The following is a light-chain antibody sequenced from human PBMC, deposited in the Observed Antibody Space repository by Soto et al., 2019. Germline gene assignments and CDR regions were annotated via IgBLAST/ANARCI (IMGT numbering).Light chain of an antibody. CDR1: QGISNY. V-gene: IGKV1-5*03. CDR3: QHYNSYSEA. Sequence: DIRMTQSPSSLSASVGDRVTITCRASQGISNYLAWYQQKPGKVPKLLIYKASTLKSGVPSRFSGSGSGTEFTLTISSLQPDDFATYYCQHYNSYSEAFGQGTKVDI. J-gene: IGKJ1*01. CDR2: KAS.